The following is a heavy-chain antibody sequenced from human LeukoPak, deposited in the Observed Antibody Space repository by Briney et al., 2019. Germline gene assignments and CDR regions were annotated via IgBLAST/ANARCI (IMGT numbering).Heavy chain of an antibody. Sequence: GASVEISCKASEYPFSRSVIHWARQAPGQRLEWMGWINAGNGDTEYSQNFQGRVTITRDTSASTAYMELSSLRSEDTSVYYCATISRGIAVDHDAFDVWGQGTMVTVSS. CDR2: INAGNGDT. J-gene: IGHJ3*01. V-gene: IGHV1-3*01. CDR1: EYPFSRSV. CDR3: ATISRGIAVDHDAFDV. D-gene: IGHD6-19*01.